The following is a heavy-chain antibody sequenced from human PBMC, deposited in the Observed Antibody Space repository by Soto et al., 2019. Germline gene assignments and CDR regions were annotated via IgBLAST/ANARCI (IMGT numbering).Heavy chain of an antibody. D-gene: IGHD2-15*01. V-gene: IGHV4-39*01. CDR1: GSSNSSSSYY. J-gene: IGHJ3*02. CDR3: ARLQPEYCSGGSCYLFAFDI. Sequence: PSETLSLTCTVSGSSNSSSSYYWGWIRQPPGKGLEWIGSIYYSGSTYYNPSLKSRVTISVDTSKNQFSLKLSSVTAADTAVYYCARLQPEYCSGGSCYLFAFDIWGQGTMVTVSS. CDR2: IYYSGST.